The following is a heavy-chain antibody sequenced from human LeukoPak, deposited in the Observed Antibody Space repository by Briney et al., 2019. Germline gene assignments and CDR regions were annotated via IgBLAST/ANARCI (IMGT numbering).Heavy chain of an antibody. CDR1: GGSINSCSYY. Sequence: SVTLSLTCTVSGGSINSCSYYWGWSRQPPGKGLEWIANICYSGRSCSNPSVKSRVTRSVDTSKNQFSLKLSSVTAADTAVYYCARGEAGWLSLNGFDYWGQGTLVTVSS. D-gene: IGHD5-12*01. CDR2: ICYSGRS. J-gene: IGHJ4*02. V-gene: IGHV4-39*07. CDR3: ARGEAGWLSLNGFDY.